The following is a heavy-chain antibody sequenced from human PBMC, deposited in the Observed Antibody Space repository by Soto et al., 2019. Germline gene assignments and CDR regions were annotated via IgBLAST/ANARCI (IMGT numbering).Heavy chain of an antibody. CDR2: ISDSGDST. Sequence: GGSLRLSCAASGFIFSDYVMSWVRQAPGKGLEWVSSISDSGDSTYSADSVKGRFTISRDNSKNTLYLQMDSLRDEDTAVYFCARAIAVGSTSLDYWGLGTRVTVSS. J-gene: IGHJ4*02. D-gene: IGHD6-19*01. V-gene: IGHV3-23*01. CDR3: ARAIAVGSTSLDY. CDR1: GFIFSDYV.